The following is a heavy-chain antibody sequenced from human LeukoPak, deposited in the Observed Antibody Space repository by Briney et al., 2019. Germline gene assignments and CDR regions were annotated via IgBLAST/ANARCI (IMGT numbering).Heavy chain of an antibody. CDR3: ARSSPVDFDWLLPFDY. D-gene: IGHD3-9*01. CDR2: IKQDGSET. J-gene: IGHJ4*02. V-gene: IGHV3-7*01. CDR1: GFTFSNYW. Sequence: PGGSLRLSCAASGFTFSNYWMSWVRQAPGKGLEWVANIKQDGSETYYVDSVKGRFTISRDNAKNSLYLQMNSLRAEDTAVYYCARSSPVDFDWLLPFDYWGQGTLVTVSS.